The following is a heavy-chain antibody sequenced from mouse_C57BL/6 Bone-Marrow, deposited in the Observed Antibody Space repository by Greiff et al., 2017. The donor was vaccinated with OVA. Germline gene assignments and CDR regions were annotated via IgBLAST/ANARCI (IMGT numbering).Heavy chain of an antibody. V-gene: IGHV5-12*01. CDR2: ISNGGGST. Sequence: EVKVVESGGGLVQPGGSLKLSCAASGFTFSDYYMYWVRQTPEKRLEWVAYISNGGGSTYYPDTVKGRFTISRDNAKNTLYLQMSRLKSEDTAMYYCARPAYYSNYEEGAMDYWGQGTSVTVSS. J-gene: IGHJ4*01. CDR3: ARPAYYSNYEEGAMDY. CDR1: GFTFSDYY. D-gene: IGHD2-5*01.